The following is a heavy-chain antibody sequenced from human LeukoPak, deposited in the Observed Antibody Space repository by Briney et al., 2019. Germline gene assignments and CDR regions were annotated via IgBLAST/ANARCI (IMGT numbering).Heavy chain of an antibody. CDR2: INDDGSQK. Sequence: GGSLRLSCAASGFVFKNYGMSWVRQAPGKGLGWLANINDDGSQKYHVDSVEGRFTISRDNAKNSLYLQMNSLRVEDTAVYYCGKSEVTIPDSHWGQGTPVTVSS. D-gene: IGHD2-21*02. CDR3: GKSEVTIPDSH. J-gene: IGHJ4*02. V-gene: IGHV3-7*01. CDR1: GFVFKNYG.